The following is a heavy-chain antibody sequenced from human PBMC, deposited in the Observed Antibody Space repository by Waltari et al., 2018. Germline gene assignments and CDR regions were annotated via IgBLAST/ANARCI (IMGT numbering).Heavy chain of an antibody. CDR2: INHSGST. J-gene: IGHJ4*02. Sequence: QVQLQQWGAGLLKPSETLSLTCAVYGGSFSGYYWSWIRQPPGKGLEWIGEINHSGSTNYNPSLKSRVTISVDTSKNQFSRKLSSVTAADTAVYYCARGFQLFDWGQGTLVTVSS. CDR1: GGSFSGYY. V-gene: IGHV4-34*01. CDR3: ARGFQLFD. D-gene: IGHD2-2*01.